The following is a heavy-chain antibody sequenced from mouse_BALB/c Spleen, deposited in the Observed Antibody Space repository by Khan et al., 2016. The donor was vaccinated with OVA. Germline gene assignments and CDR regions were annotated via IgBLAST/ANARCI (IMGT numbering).Heavy chain of an antibody. CDR3: ARPPYFSYTLDH. CDR1: GYTFTNYG. V-gene: IGHV9-3-1*01. J-gene: IGHJ4*01. CDR2: INTYTGEP. D-gene: IGHD2-10*01. Sequence: QIQLVQSGPELKKPGETVKISCKASGYTFTNYGMNWVKQSPGKALKWMGWINTYTGEPTYADDFKGRFAFSLETSASTAYLQINNLKNEDTATYLCARPPYFSYTLDHGGQGTAVTVAS.